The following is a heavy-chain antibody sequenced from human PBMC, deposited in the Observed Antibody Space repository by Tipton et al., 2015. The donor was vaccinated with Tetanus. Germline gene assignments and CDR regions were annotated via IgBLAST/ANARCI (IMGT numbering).Heavy chain of an antibody. CDR3: ARDYLIATFGVEAYYCYGMDV. D-gene: IGHD3-3*01. CDR1: GDSVSSNSAA. Sequence: GLVKPSQTLSLTCAISGDSVSSNSAAWNWIRQSPSRGLEWLGRTYYRSKWYNDYAVSVKSRITINPDTSKNQFSLQLNSVTPEDTAVYYCARDYLIATFGVEAYYCYGMDVWGQGTTVTVSS. J-gene: IGHJ6*02. V-gene: IGHV6-1*01. CDR2: TYYRSKWYN.